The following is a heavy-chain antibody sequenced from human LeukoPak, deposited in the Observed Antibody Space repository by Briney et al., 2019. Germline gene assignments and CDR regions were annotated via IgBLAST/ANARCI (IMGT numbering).Heavy chain of an antibody. CDR2: IYTDGST. CDR1: GFSVSSNY. CDR3: ARAGPSGSHPLGMDV. J-gene: IGHJ6*02. V-gene: IGHV3-53*01. D-gene: IGHD1-26*01. Sequence: HPGGSLRLSCTASGFSVSSNYMSWVRQAPGRGLEWVSVIYTDGSTNYADSVKGRLTISRDNSKNTVYLQMNNLRGEDTAVYYCARAGPSGSHPLGMDVWGQGTTVTVSS.